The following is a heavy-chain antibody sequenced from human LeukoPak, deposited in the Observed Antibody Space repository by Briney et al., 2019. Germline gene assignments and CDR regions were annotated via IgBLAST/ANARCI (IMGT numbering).Heavy chain of an antibody. CDR3: ARIVVVTAIGFDP. D-gene: IGHD2-21*02. V-gene: IGHV4-30-4*01. J-gene: IGHJ5*02. CDR1: GVSISSGDYY. Sequence: PSETLSLTCTVSGVSISSGDYYWSWIRQPPGKGLEWIGYIYYSGSTYYNPSLKSRVTISVDTSKNQFSLKLSSVTAADTAVYYCARIVVVTAIGFDPWGQGTLVTVSS. CDR2: IYYSGST.